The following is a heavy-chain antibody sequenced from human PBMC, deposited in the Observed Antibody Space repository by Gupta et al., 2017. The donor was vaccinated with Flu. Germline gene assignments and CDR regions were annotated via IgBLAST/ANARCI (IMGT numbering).Heavy chain of an antibody. CDR1: GLPFSSNC. CDR2: ISYDGTNK. J-gene: IGHJ6*03. CDR3: AKDHGLSHYNYYMDV. Sequence: QGQLVESGGGVDQPGGSLRLSCSASGLPFSSNCSHWVRQAPGKGLEWVALISYDGTNKYFADSVKGRFAISRDNSKNTLYLQMNSLRAGDTAVYSCAKDHGLSHYNYYMDVWGKGTTVTVSS. D-gene: IGHD2-2*02. V-gene: IGHV3-30*18.